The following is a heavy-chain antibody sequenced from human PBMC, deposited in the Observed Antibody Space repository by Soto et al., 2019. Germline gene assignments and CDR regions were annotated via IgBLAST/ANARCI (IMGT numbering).Heavy chain of an antibody. CDR1: GGPIRSYY. CDR3: AREGFSGYEALDY. D-gene: IGHD5-12*01. CDR2: IAYTGIT. Sequence: QVHLQESGPGLLKPSETLSLTCSVSGGPIRSYYLSWVRQAPGKGLEWIAYIAYTGITGYNPSLMSRVTISGSTSLNVLSLKMTSVTAAAKDVYYVAREGFSGYEALDYWGQGILVTVSS. J-gene: IGHJ4*02. V-gene: IGHV4-59*01.